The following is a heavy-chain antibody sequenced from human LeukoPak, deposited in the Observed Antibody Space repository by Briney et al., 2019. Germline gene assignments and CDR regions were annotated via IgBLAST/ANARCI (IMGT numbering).Heavy chain of an antibody. CDR2: ISWDGGST. CDR1: GFTLDFFT. CDR3: AKDLRGYYYYYMGV. J-gene: IGHJ6*03. V-gene: IGHV3-43*01. Sequence: GGSLRLSCAASGFTLDFFTMHCVRHAPGKGLECVSLISWDGGSTYYADSVKGRFTISRDNSKNSLYLQMNSLRTEDTALYYCAKDLRGYYYYYMGVWGKGTTVTASS.